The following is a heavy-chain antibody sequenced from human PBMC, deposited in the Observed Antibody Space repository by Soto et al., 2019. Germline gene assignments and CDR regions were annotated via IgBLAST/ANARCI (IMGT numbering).Heavy chain of an antibody. CDR2: IRSKAYGGTT. D-gene: IGHD2-2*01. CDR3: TRDLAPPSDIVVVPAAISGAYYYYMVV. CDR1: GFTFGDYA. Sequence: GGSLRLSCTASGFTFGDYAMSWFRQAPGKGLEWVGFIRSKAYGGTTEYAASVKGRFTISRDDSKSIAYLQMNSLKTEDTAVYYCTRDLAPPSDIVVVPAAISGAYYYYMVVWGKGTTVTVSS. V-gene: IGHV3-49*03. J-gene: IGHJ6*03.